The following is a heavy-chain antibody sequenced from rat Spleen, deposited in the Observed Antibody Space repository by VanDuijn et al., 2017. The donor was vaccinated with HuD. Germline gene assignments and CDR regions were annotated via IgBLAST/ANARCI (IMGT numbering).Heavy chain of an antibody. CDR3: AERSDGFAY. CDR1: GFIFSDYY. J-gene: IGHJ3*01. CDR2: ISYEGSST. Sequence: EVQVVESGGGLVQPGRSLKLSCAASGFIFSDYYMAWVRQAPKKGLEWVASISYEGSSTYYPDSVKGQFTISRANAKSTLYLQMNSLRSEDTATYYCAERSDGFAYWGQGTLVTVSS. D-gene: IGHD1-12*01. V-gene: IGHV5-22*01.